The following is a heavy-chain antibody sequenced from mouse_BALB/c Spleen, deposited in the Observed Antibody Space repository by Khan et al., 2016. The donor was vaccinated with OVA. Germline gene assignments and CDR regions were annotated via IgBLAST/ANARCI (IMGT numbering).Heavy chain of an antibody. V-gene: IGHV5-9-3*01. Sequence: EVELVESGGGLVKPGGPLKLSCAASGFTFSNYALSWVRQTPEKRLEWVTTISSGGDYTYYPDSVKGRFNISRDNAKTTLYLQMSSLRSEDTALYYFARHSCGPFAYWGQGTLVTVSA. CDR3: ARHSCGPFAY. CDR1: GFTFSNYA. D-gene: IGHD1-1*01. CDR2: ISSGGDYT. J-gene: IGHJ3*01.